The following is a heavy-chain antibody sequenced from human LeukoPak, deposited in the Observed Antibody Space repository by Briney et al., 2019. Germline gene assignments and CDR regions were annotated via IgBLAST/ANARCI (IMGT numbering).Heavy chain of an antibody. CDR1: GYSFNTYW. Sequence: GESLKISCKGSGYSFNTYWIAWVRQMPGKGLEWIGIIYPGDSDTRYSPSFQGQVTISADRSITTAYLQWSSLKASDTAMYYCARRSDHSRYGFDPWGQGTLVTVSS. J-gene: IGHJ5*02. D-gene: IGHD2-15*01. CDR2: IYPGDSDT. V-gene: IGHV5-51*01. CDR3: ARRSDHSRYGFDP.